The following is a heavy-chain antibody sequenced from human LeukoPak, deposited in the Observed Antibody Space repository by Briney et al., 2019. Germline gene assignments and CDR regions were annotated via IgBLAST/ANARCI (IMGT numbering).Heavy chain of an antibody. Sequence: SETLSLTCTVSGGSISGYYWSWIRQPPGKGLEWIGEINHSGSTNYNPSLKSRVTISVDTSKNQFSLKLSSVTAADTAVYYCARGRRGWGSHYYYGMDVWGQGTTVTVSS. CDR1: GGSISGYY. CDR2: INHSGST. J-gene: IGHJ6*02. CDR3: ARGRRGWGSHYYYGMDV. V-gene: IGHV4-34*01. D-gene: IGHD7-27*01.